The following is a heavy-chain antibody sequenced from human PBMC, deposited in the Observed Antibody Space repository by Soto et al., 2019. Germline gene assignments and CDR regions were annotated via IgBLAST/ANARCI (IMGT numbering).Heavy chain of an antibody. CDR1: GYSFTSYC. V-gene: IGHV5-51*01. CDR2: IYPGDSDT. J-gene: IGHJ6*03. CDR3: V. Sequence: GESLNVSCKGSGYSFTSYCIGCMRQMPGKGLEWMGIIYPGDSDTRYSPSFQGQVTISADKSISTAYLQWSSSWTPYYYYYMDVWGKGTTVTVS. D-gene: IGHD6-13*01.